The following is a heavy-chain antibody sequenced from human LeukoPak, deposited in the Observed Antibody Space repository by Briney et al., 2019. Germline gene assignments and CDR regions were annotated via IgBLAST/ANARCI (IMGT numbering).Heavy chain of an antibody. V-gene: IGHV3-66*02. CDR3: ARAQSPYAYYYYYYMDV. Sequence: GGSLRLSCAVSGFTVSSIYLSWVRQAPGRGLEWVSLIFSDGRTYYADSAKGRFTISRDNYKNTLYLQMNSLRAEDTAVYYCARAQSPYAYYYYYYMDVWGKGTTVTVSS. CDR1: GFTVSSIY. CDR2: IFSDGRT. J-gene: IGHJ6*03.